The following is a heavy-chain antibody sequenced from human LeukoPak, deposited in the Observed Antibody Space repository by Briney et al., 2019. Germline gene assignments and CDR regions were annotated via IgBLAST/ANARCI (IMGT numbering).Heavy chain of an antibody. J-gene: IGHJ4*02. Sequence: QTGGSLRLSCAASGFTLSNYGIHWVRQAPGKGLEWVAFIRYDGSNKYYADSVKGRFTISRDISKNTGYLQMNSLRAEDTAVYYCAKPLIIAATGEFDYWGQGTLVTVSS. CDR1: GFTLSNYG. D-gene: IGHD6-13*01. V-gene: IGHV3-30*02. CDR3: AKPLIIAATGEFDY. CDR2: IRYDGSNK.